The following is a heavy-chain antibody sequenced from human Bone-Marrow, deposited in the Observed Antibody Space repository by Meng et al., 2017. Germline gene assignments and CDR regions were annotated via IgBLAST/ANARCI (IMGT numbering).Heavy chain of an antibody. V-gene: IGHV4-31*01. CDR2: IYYSGTT. J-gene: IGHJ5*02. Sequence: QVQLQWSRPGLVKPSQTLSLTCTVSGGSISSGGYYWSWIRQHPGKGLEWIGYIYYSGTTYYNPSLSSLVTISVDTSKNQFSLNLSSVTAADTAVYYCARDIRQGGNIWFDPWGQGTLVTVSS. CDR3: ARDIRQGGNIWFDP. D-gene: IGHD3-16*01. CDR1: GGSISSGGYY.